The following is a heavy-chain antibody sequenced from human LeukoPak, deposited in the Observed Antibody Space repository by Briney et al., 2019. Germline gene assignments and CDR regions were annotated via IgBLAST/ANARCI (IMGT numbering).Heavy chain of an antibody. D-gene: IGHD3-3*01. CDR1: GGTFSSYA. CDR2: IIPIFGTA. Sequence: ASVKVSCKASGGTFSSYAISWVRQAPGQGLEWMGGIIPIFGTANYAQKFQGRVTITTDESTSTAYMELSSLRSKDTAVYYCARGLSRFLEWLYLDYWGQGTLVTVSS. J-gene: IGHJ4*02. V-gene: IGHV1-69*05. CDR3: ARGLSRFLEWLYLDY.